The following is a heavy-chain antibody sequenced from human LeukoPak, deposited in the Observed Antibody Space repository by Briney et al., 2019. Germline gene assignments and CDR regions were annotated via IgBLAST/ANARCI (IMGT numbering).Heavy chain of an antibody. CDR1: GYTFSGYQ. V-gene: IGHV1-2*02. CDR3: AREAVPGTYRYLY. CDR2: INPNSDDT. J-gene: IGHJ4*02. D-gene: IGHD3-16*02. Sequence: ASEKVSCKASGYTFSGYQIHWVRQAPGQGLEWMVWINPNSDDTKYTQKFQCRVTVTSDPSNSTVYMELSRLSSDDTAVYPCAREAVPGTYRYLYWGQGTLVTVSS.